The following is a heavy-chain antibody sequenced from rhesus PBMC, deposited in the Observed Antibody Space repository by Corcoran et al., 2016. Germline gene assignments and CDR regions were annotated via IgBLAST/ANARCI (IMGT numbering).Heavy chain of an antibody. CDR2: ISYDGSKK. CDR3: AGVAAAGSFDY. Sequence: EVQLVESGGGLVQPGGSLRLSCAASGFTLSSYGMHWVRRAPGKGLEWVAVISYDGSKKYYADSVEDRFTISRDNSKNMLYLQMSNLKLEDTAVYYCAGVAAAGSFDYWGQGVLVPVSS. D-gene: IGHD6-31*01. J-gene: IGHJ4*01. V-gene: IGHV3-54*02. CDR1: GFTLSSYG.